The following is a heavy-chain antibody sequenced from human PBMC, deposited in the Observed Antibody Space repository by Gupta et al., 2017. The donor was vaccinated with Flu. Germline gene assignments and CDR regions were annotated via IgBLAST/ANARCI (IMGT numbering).Heavy chain of an antibody. CDR1: GFTFGSYA. V-gene: IGHV3-30-3*01. CDR3: ARTSSFDY. J-gene: IGHJ4*02. Sequence: QVQLVESGGGVVQPGRSLRLSCAASGFTFGSYAMHWVRQAPGKGLEWVAVISYDGSNKYYADSVKGRFTISRDNSKNNMYLQMNSLRAEDTAVYYCARTSSFDYWGQGTLVTVSS. D-gene: IGHD2/OR15-2a*01. CDR2: ISYDGSNK.